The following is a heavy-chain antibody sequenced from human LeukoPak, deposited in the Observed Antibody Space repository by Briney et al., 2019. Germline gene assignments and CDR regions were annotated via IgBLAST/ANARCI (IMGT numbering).Heavy chain of an antibody. CDR1: GYTFTGYY. J-gene: IGHJ4*02. V-gene: IGHV1-2*06. CDR2: INPNSGGT. CDR3: AREVTMVRGVIRFFDY. D-gene: IGHD3-10*01. Sequence: ASVKVSCKASGYTFTGYYMHWVRQAPGQGLEWMGRINPNSGGTNYAQKLQGRVTMTRNTSISTAYMELSRLRSDDTAVYYCAREVTMVRGVIRFFDYWGQGTLVTVSS.